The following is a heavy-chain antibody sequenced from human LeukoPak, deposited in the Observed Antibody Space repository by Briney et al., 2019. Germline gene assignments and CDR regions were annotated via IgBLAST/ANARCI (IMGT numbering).Heavy chain of an antibody. J-gene: IGHJ3*01. D-gene: IGHD5-24*01. CDR1: GFTFRDAA. CDR3: AKDIQLST. Sequence: HAGGSLRLSCAVSGFTFRDAAMTWVRQAPGKGLEWVSLISSSGNNAYYADSVKGRFTIPRDNSKNTLSLQMNSLRVEDTAIYYCAKDIQLSTWGLGTMVTVSS. CDR2: ISSSGNNA. V-gene: IGHV3-23*01.